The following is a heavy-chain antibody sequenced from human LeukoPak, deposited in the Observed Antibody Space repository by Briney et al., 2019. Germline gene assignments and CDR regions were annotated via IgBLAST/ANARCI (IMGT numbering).Heavy chain of an antibody. Sequence: PGGSLRLSCAASGFTFSGHWMSWVRQAPGKGLEWVANINQGGSDKYYVDSVKGRFTISRDNANNLLYLQMNSLRAEDTAVYYCAREVIRGGSYYFYYMDVWGKGTTVTVSS. J-gene: IGHJ6*03. V-gene: IGHV3-7*01. D-gene: IGHD1-26*01. CDR2: INQGGSDK. CDR3: AREVIRGGSYYFYYMDV. CDR1: GFTFSGHW.